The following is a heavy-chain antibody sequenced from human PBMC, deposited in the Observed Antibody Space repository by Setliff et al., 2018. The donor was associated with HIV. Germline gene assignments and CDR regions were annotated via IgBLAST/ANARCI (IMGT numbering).Heavy chain of an antibody. CDR2: IYSSGST. CDR1: GGSISSGSYY. CDR3: ARYKCINFACVGFDI. D-gene: IGHD3-9*01. J-gene: IGHJ3*02. V-gene: IGHV4-61*10. Sequence: PSETLSLTCTVSGGSISSGSYYWSWIRQPAGKGLEWIGHIYSSGSTNYNPSLKSRVTISVDTSKNQFSLKLTSVTAADTAVHYCARYKCINFACVGFDIWGQGTVVTVSS.